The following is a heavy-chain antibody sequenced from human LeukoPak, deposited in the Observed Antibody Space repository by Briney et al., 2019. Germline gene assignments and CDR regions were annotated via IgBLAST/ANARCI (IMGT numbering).Heavy chain of an antibody. Sequence: GGSLRLSCAASGFTFSSYAMSWVRQAPGKGLEWVSAISGSGGSTYYADSVKGRFTISRDNSKNTLYLQMSSLRAEDTAVYYCARSDFWSGYGDYWGQGTLVTVSS. CDR1: GFTFSSYA. V-gene: IGHV3-23*01. J-gene: IGHJ4*02. CDR2: ISGSGGST. D-gene: IGHD3-3*01. CDR3: ARSDFWSGYGDY.